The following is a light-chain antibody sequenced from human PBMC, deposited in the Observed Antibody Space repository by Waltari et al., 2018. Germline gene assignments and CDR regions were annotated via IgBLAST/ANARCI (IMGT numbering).Light chain of an antibody. Sequence: DIVMTQSPESLAVSLGERATIHCKSSQSLLYSSNNRKYLAWYQQKGRQPPKRVMHCAATRDAGVPDRFSGSGSGTDFTLTISSLQAEYVAIYYCQQYYSAPYTFVRGTKLEIK. CDR3: QQYYSAPYT. J-gene: IGKJ2*01. CDR2: CAA. CDR1: QSLLYSSNNRKY. V-gene: IGKV4-1*01.